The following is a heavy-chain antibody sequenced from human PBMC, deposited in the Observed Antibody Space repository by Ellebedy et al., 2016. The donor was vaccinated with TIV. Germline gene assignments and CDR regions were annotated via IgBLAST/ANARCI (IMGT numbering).Heavy chain of an antibody. D-gene: IGHD2/OR15-2a*01. V-gene: IGHV5-51*01. Sequence: PGGSLRPSCLAPGYSSSYYWNGRVRHLLGQGLEWMGVVYPVDSDTRYSPSFEGQVTIPADKSISTVFLQWSSLKASDTAIYYCARPNMGYYYMDAWGTGTTVSVSS. CDR2: VYPVDSDT. CDR3: ARPNMGYYYMDA. CDR1: GYSSSYYW. J-gene: IGHJ6*03.